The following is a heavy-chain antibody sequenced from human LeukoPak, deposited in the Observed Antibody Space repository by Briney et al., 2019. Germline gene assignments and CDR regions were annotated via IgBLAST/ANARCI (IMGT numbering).Heavy chain of an antibody. CDR2: IYYSGST. CDR3: ARGDFCSSTNCYLRPMDV. Sequence: PSETLSLTCNVSGDSISSYYWSWIRQPPGKGLEWVGYIYYSGSTTYNPSLKSRLTMSVDTAKNQFSLKLRSVTAADTAVYYCARGDFCSSTNCYLRPMDVWGKGTTVIVSS. V-gene: IGHV4-59*01. CDR1: GDSISSYY. J-gene: IGHJ6*03. D-gene: IGHD2-2*01.